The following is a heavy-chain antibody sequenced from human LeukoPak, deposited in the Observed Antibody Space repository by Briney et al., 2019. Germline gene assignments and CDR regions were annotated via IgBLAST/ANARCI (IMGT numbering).Heavy chain of an antibody. Sequence: PGRSLRLSCGASGFTFDDYAMHWVRQAPGKGLEWVSGISWNSGSIGYADSVKGRFTISRDNAKNSLYLQMNSLRAEDTALYYCATDVGYCSSTSWYVFDYWGQGTLVTVS. J-gene: IGHJ4*02. CDR1: GFTFDDYA. CDR2: ISWNSGSI. D-gene: IGHD2-2*01. CDR3: ATDVGYCSSTSWYVFDY. V-gene: IGHV3-9*01.